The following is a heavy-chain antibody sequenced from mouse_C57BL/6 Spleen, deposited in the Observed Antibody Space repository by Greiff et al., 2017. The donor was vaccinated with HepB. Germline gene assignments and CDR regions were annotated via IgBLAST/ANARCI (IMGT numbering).Heavy chain of an antibody. CDR1: GFSFTSYG. V-gene: IGHV2-9*01. D-gene: IGHD1-2*01. CDR2: IWGGGST. CDR3: AKNENGEWYYAMDY. Sequence: VMLVESGPGLVAPSQSLSLTCPVSGFSFTSYGVDWVRQPPGKGLEWLGVIWGGGSTNYNSAPMSSLSISTNNSESQVFLKMNTLQTDDTAMYYCAKNENGEWYYAMDYWGQGTSVTVSS. J-gene: IGHJ4*01.